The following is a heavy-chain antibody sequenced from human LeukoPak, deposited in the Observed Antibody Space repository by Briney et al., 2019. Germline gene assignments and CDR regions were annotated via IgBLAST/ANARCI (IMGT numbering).Heavy chain of an antibody. CDR2: INHNGVT. V-gene: IGHV4-34*01. D-gene: IGHD3-10*01. CDR3: ARNGRGAGTHVDY. CDR1: GGSFSGYY. Sequence: PSETLSLTCAVYGGSFSGYYWSWIRQPPGKGLEWIGEINHNGVTNYNPSLESRVTISEDSSKTQFSLELTSVTAADTAVYYCARNGRGAGTHVDYCGEGTLVTVSS. J-gene: IGHJ4*02.